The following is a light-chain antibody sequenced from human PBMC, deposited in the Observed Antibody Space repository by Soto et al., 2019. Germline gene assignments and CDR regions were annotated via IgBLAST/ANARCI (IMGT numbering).Light chain of an antibody. Sequence: QSVLTQPPSVSGAPGQRVTISCTGSSSNIGAGYDVHWYQQFPGTAPKLLIYGNSNRPSGVPDRFSGSKSGTSASLAITGLQAEDEADYYCQSYDSSLSGSWVFGGGTKLTVL. CDR2: GNS. J-gene: IGLJ2*01. CDR1: SSNIGAGYD. CDR3: QSYDSSLSGSWV. V-gene: IGLV1-40*01.